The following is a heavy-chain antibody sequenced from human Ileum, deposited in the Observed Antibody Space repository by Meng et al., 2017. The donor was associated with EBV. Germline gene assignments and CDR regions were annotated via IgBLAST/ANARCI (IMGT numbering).Heavy chain of an antibody. D-gene: IGHD3-22*01. CDR2: IYHHGTT. J-gene: IGHJ5*02. Sequence: QVKMQGSGPRLGNASGTVALTCAVSGGSIISSKWWSWVRQSPGTGLEWIGEIYHHGTTNYNPSLKSRVTISVDTSKNKFFLNLTSLTAADTAVYYCARLDSSGYYFGGWFDPWGQGILVTVSS. V-gene: IGHV4-4*02. CDR3: ARLDSSGYYFGGWFDP. CDR1: GGSIISSKW.